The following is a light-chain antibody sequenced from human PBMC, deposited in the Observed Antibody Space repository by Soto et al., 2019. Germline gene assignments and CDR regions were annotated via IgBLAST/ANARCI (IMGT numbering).Light chain of an antibody. CDR1: QGISSW. J-gene: IGKJ4*01. V-gene: IGKV1-12*01. CDR3: QQANSVPLA. CDR2: AAS. Sequence: DIEMTQAPSSVSASVGVGVTITCRARQGISSWLAGYQHKPGKAPKRLIYAASRLQSGVPSRFSGSASGTDSTPTVSSLPPEDFATYYFQQANSVPLACAGGTNV.